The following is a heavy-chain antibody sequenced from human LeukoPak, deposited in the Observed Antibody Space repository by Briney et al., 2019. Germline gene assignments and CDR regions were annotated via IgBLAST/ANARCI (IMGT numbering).Heavy chain of an antibody. CDR2: IYHSGST. CDR3: ARVHGAAAERYGMDV. V-gene: IGHV4-4*02. CDR1: GVSISSSNW. D-gene: IGHD6-13*01. Sequence: SGTLSLTCAVSGVSISSSNWWSWVRQPPGKGLEWIGEIYHSGSTNYNPSLKSRVTISVDKSKNQFSLKLSSVTAADTAVYYCARVHGAAAERYGMDVWGQGTTVTVSS. J-gene: IGHJ6*02.